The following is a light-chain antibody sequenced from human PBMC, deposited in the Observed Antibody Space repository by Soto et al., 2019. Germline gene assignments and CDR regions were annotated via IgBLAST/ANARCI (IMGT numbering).Light chain of an antibody. V-gene: IGKV3-15*01. CDR3: QQYNNWPPWT. CDR2: VAS. Sequence: EIVMTQSPATLSVSPGERATLSCRASQSVSSNLAWYQQKPGQAPRLLIYVASTRATGIPARFGGSGSGTEFTLTISSLQSEDFAVYYCQQYNNWPPWTFGQGTKVEIK. J-gene: IGKJ1*01. CDR1: QSVSSN.